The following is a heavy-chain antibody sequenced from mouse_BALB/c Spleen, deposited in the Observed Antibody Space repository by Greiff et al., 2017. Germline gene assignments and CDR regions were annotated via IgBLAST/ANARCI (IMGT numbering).Heavy chain of an antibody. CDR2: ISSGGSYT. D-gene: IGHD1-1*01. CDR1: GFTFSSYA. V-gene: IGHV5-9-3*01. CDR3: ARQEYYGSRAWCAY. Sequence: EVKLVESGGGLVKPGGSLKLSCAASGFTFSSYAMSWVRQTPEKRLEWVATISSGGSYTYYPDSVKGRFTISRDNAKNTLYLQMSSLRSEDTAMYYCARQEYYGSRAWCAYWGQGTLVTVSA. J-gene: IGHJ3*01.